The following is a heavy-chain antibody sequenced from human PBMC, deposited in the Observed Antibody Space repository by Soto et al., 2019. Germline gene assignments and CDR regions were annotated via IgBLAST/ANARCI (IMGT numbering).Heavy chain of an antibody. J-gene: IGHJ6*02. CDR1: GFTFSCYA. D-gene: IGHD3-3*01. V-gene: IGHV3-23*01. CDR2: ISGSGGST. Sequence: TGGSLRLSCAASGFTFSCYAMSWVRQAPGKGLEWVSAISGSGGSTYYADSVKGRFTISRDNSKNTLYLQMNSLRAEDTAVYYCAKLKGWSGATEDYYYYYGMDVWGQGTTVTVSS. CDR3: AKLKGWSGATEDYYYYYGMDV.